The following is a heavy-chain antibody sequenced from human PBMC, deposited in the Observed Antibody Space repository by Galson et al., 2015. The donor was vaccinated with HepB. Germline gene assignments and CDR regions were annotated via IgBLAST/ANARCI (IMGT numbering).Heavy chain of an antibody. V-gene: IGHV3-48*01. D-gene: IGHD3-3*01. Sequence: SLRLSCAASGFPFSSYAMNWVRQAPGKGLEWVSYINSSSSTIYYADSVKGRFTISRDNAKNSLYLQMNSLRAEDTAVYYCARGANYDFWSGYYFSIYYYMDVWGKGTTVTVSS. CDR2: INSSSSTI. J-gene: IGHJ6*03. CDR3: ARGANYDFWSGYYFSIYYYMDV. CDR1: GFPFSSYA.